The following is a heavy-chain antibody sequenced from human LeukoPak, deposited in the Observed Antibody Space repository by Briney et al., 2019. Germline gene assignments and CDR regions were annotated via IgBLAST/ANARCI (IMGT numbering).Heavy chain of an antibody. CDR3: ARGLVVAAALNY. CDR2: INHSGST. V-gene: IGHV4-34*01. D-gene: IGHD2-15*01. CDR1: GGSFSGYY. J-gene: IGHJ4*02. Sequence: PSETLSLTCAVYGGSFSGYYWSWIRQPPGKGLEWIGEINHSGSTNYNPSLKSRVTISVDTSKNQFSLKLSSVTAADTAVYYCARGLVVAAALNYWGQGTLVTVSS.